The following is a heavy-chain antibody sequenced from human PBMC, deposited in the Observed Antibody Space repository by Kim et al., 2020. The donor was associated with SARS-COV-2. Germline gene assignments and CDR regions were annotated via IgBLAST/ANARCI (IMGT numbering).Heavy chain of an antibody. D-gene: IGHD3-3*01. CDR3: ARAYYDFWSGDGVWFDP. CDR1: GGSISSGDYY. V-gene: IGHV4-30-4*01. CDR2: IYYSGST. J-gene: IGHJ5*02. Sequence: SETLSLTCTVSGGSISSGDYYWSWIRQPPGKGLEWIGYIYYSGSTYYNPSLKSRVTISVDTSKNQFSLKLSSVTAADTAVYYCARAYYDFWSGDGVWFDPWGQGTLVTVSS.